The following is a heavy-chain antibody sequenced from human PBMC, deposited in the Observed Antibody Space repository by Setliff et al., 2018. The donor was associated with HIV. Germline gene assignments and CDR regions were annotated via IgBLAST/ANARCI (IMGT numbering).Heavy chain of an antibody. J-gene: IGHJ4*02. Sequence: SETMSLTCTVSGSSISGYYWSWIRQSPGKGLEWIGYIHTNRGTKTNLSLKTRATVSLDTSKNQFFLRLTSVTATDTAIYYCARHPREEPERNYKFDSWGQGTLVTVSS. CDR3: ARHPREEPERNYKFDS. CDR1: GSSISGYY. D-gene: IGHD1-7*01. CDR2: IHTNRGT. V-gene: IGHV4-4*09.